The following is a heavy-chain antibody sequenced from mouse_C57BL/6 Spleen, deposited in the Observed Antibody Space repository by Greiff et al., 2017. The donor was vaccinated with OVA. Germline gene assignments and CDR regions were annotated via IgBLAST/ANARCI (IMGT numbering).Heavy chain of an antibody. V-gene: IGHV1-55*01. J-gene: IGHJ3*01. CDR1: GYTFTSYW. D-gene: IGHD1-1*01. Sequence: QVQLQQPGAELVKPGASVKMSCKASGYTFTSYWITWVKQRPGQGLEWIGDIYPGSGSTNYNEKFKSKATLTVDTSSSTAYLQLSSLTSEDSAVYYCARGGIGSSYETWFAYWGQGTLVTVSA. CDR2: IYPGSGST. CDR3: ARGGIGSSYETWFAY.